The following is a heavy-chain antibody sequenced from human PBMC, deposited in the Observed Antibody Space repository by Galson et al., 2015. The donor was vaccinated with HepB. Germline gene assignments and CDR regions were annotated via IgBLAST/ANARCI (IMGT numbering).Heavy chain of an antibody. Sequence: SVKVSCKASGGTFSSYAISWVRQAPGQGLEWMGGIIPIFGTANYAQKFQGRVTITADESTSTAYMELSSLRSEDTAVYYCARDWLPYIAAAGGRNGDAFDIWGQGTMVTVSS. J-gene: IGHJ3*02. V-gene: IGHV1-69*13. CDR1: GGTFSSYA. D-gene: IGHD6-13*01. CDR2: IIPIFGTA. CDR3: ARDWLPYIAAAGGRNGDAFDI.